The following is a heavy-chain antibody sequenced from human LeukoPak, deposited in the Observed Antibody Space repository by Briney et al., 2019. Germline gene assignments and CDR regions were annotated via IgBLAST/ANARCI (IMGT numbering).Heavy chain of an antibody. V-gene: IGHV1-46*02. J-gene: IGHJ4*02. CDR2: INPSGGST. D-gene: IGHD1-26*01. CDR1: GYTFNNYY. CDR3: ARDSGVGVTTFVDY. Sequence: GASVKVSCKASGYTFNNYYVHWMRQAPGQWLELMGMINPSGGSTTYAQKFQGGVTMTRDTSTSTVYMELSSLRSEDTAVYYCARDSGVGVTTFVDYWGQGILVTVSS.